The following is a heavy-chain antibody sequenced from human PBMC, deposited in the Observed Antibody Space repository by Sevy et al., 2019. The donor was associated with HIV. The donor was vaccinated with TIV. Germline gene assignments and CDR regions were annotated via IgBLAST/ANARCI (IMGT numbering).Heavy chain of an antibody. D-gene: IGHD3-22*01. CDR2: ISYDGSNK. J-gene: IGHJ4*02. Sequence: GGSLRLSCAASGFTFSSYAMHWVRQAPGKGLEWVAVISYDGSNKYYADSVKGRFTISRDNSKNTLYLQMYSLRAEDTAVYYCARPYDSNYFDYWGQGTLVTVSS. CDR1: GFTFSSYA. V-gene: IGHV3-30-3*01. CDR3: ARPYDSNYFDY.